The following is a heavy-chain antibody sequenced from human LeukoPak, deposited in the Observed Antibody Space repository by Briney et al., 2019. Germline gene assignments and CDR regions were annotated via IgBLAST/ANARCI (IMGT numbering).Heavy chain of an antibody. D-gene: IGHD3-22*01. Sequence: GGSLRLSCAASGFTFSSYGMHWVRQAPGKGLEWVAFIRYDGSNKYYADSVKGRFTISRDNSKNTLYLQMNSLRAEDTAVYYCARDDYDSSGYSQYYYYYMDVWGKGTTVTVSS. J-gene: IGHJ6*03. V-gene: IGHV3-30*02. CDR1: GFTFSSYG. CDR2: IRYDGSNK. CDR3: ARDDYDSSGYSQYYYYYMDV.